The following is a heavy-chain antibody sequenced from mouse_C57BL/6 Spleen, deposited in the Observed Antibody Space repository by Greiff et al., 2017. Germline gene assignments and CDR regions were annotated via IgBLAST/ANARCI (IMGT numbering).Heavy chain of an antibody. CDR1: GYSITSGYY. D-gene: IGHD3-3*01. Sequence: ESGPGLVKPSQSLSLTCSVTGYSITSGYYWNWIRQFPGNKLEWMGYISYDGSNNYNPSLKNRISITRDTSKNQFFLKLNSVTTEDTATYYCARGEGLYYFDYWGQGTTLTVSS. CDR2: ISYDGSN. CDR3: ARGEGLYYFDY. V-gene: IGHV3-6*01. J-gene: IGHJ2*01.